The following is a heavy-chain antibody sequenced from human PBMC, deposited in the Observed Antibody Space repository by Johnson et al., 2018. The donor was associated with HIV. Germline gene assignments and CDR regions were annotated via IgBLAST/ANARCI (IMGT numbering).Heavy chain of an antibody. J-gene: IGHJ3*01. Sequence: QMLLVESGGGVVQPGRSLRLSCAASGFTFSSYAMHWVRQAPGKGLEWVAVISYDGSNKYYADSVTGRFTISRANSRNPLDLQMDSLSPEDTAVYYCAREGGSCSGGWFLDALDFWGQGTTVTVSS. D-gene: IGHD2-15*01. CDR3: AREGGSCSGGWFLDALDF. V-gene: IGHV3-30-3*01. CDR2: ISYDGSNK. CDR1: GFTFSSYA.